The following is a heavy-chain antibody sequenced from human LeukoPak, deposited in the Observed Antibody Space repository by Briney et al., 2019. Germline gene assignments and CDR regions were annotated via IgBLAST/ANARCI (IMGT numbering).Heavy chain of an antibody. CDR1: GYSFTSYW. D-gene: IGHD5-18*01. Sequence: GASLQISCKGSGYSFTSYWIGWVRQMPGKGLEWMGIIYPGDSDTRYSPSFQGQVTISADKSISTASLQWSSLKASDTAMYYCARSRRGYSYGGFFDYWGQGTLVTVSS. J-gene: IGHJ4*02. CDR2: IYPGDSDT. V-gene: IGHV5-51*01. CDR3: ARSRRGYSYGGFFDY.